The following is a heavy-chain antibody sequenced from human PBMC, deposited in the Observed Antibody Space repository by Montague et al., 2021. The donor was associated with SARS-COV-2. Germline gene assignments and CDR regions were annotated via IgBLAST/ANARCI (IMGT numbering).Heavy chain of an antibody. CDR3: ARTYYDILTGYYNRGAFDI. V-gene: IGHV4-59*08. Sequence: SETLSLTCTVSGGSISSYYWSWIRQPPGKGLEWIGYIYYSGSTNXNPSLKSRVTISADTSKNQFSLKLSSVTAAGTAVYYCARTYYDILTGYYNRGAFDIWGQGTMVTVSS. CDR1: GGSISSYY. D-gene: IGHD3-9*01. CDR2: IYYSGST. J-gene: IGHJ3*02.